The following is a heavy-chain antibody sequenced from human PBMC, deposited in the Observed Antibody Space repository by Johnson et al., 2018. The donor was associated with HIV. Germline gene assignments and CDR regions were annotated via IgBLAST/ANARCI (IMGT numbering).Heavy chain of an antibody. CDR2: IKSKTDGGTT. J-gene: IGHJ3*02. V-gene: IGHV3-15*01. Sequence: MLLVESGGGLVKPGGSLRLSCAASGFTFSNAWMSWVRQAPGKGLEWVGHIKSKTDGGTTDYAAPVQGRFTISREDSKNTLSLQMHSLKTEDTAVYFCTTLGYCSGGSCYSGRGFDIWGQGTMVTVSS. CDR1: GFTFSNAW. D-gene: IGHD2-15*01. CDR3: TTLGYCSGGSCYSGRGFDI.